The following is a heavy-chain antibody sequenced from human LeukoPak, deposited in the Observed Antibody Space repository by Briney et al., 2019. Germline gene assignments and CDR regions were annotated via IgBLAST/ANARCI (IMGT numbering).Heavy chain of an antibody. J-gene: IGHJ5*02. Sequence: PSETLSLTCAVSGYSISSGYYWGWIRQPPGKGLEWIGSIYRSGSTYYSPSLKSRVTISVDTSKNQFSLKLSSVTAADTAVYYCARYQLLSRSGWFDPWGQGTLVTVSS. CDR1: GYSISSGYY. D-gene: IGHD2-2*01. V-gene: IGHV4-38-2*01. CDR2: IYRSGST. CDR3: ARYQLLSRSGWFDP.